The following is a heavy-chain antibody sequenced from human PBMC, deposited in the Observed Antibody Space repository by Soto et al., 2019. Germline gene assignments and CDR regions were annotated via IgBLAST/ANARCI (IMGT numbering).Heavy chain of an antibody. Sequence: PGGSLRLSCAASGFTFSSYGMHWVRQAPGKGLEWVAVISYDGSNKYYADSVKGRLTISRDNSKNTLYLQMNSLRAEDTAVYYCAKSPYYFDYWGQGTLVTVSS. CDR2: ISYDGSNK. J-gene: IGHJ4*02. CDR1: GFTFSSYG. V-gene: IGHV3-30*18. CDR3: AKSPYYFDY.